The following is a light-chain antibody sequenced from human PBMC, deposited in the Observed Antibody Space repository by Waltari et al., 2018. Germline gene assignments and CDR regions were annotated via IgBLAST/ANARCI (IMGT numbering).Light chain of an antibody. J-gene: IGLJ3*02. CDR2: DVS. Sequence: QSALTPPPSASGSPGQSVTISCTGTSSDIGGYDYVSWYQQHPGKAPKVLIYDVSKRPSGVPDRFSGSKSGHTASLTVSGLQAEDEADYYCSSYGGSNNLVFGGGTKLTVL. V-gene: IGLV2-8*01. CDR3: SSYGGSNNLV. CDR1: SSDIGGYDY.